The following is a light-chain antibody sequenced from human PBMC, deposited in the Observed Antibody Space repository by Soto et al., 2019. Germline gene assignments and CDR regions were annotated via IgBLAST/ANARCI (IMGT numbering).Light chain of an antibody. V-gene: IGKV3-15*01. CDR2: GAS. J-gene: IGKJ1*01. CDR1: QSVSSN. CDR3: QHSNNWPWGA. Sequence: EIVMTQSPVTLSVSPGERATLSCRASQSVSSNLAWYQQKPGQAPRLLIYGASTRATGVPARFSGSGSGAEFTLTISSLQSEDFAVYYCQHSNNWPWGAFGQGTKVEIK.